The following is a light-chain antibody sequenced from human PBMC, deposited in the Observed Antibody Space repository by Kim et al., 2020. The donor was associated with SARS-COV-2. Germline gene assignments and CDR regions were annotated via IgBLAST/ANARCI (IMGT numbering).Light chain of an antibody. CDR1: KLGDKY. CDR3: QAWDSSTAG. CDR2: QDS. V-gene: IGLV3-1*01. J-gene: IGLJ2*01. Sequence: SSSLPPPPSFSFSPFPPSLLPCSGDKLGDKYACWYQQKPGQSPVLVIYQDSKRPSGIPERFSGSNSGNTATRTISGTQAMDEADYYCQAWDSSTAGFGGGTKVTVL.